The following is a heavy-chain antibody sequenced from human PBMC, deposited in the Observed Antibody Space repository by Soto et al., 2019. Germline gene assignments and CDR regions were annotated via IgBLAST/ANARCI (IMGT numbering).Heavy chain of an antibody. Sequence: RASETLSLTCTVSGGSVSSGSYYWSWIRQPPGKGLEWIGYIYYSGSTNYNPSLKSRVTISVDTSKNQFSLKLSSVTAADTAVYYCARDLGYSYGFYGLDYWGQGTLVTVSS. CDR3: ARDLGYSYGFYGLDY. J-gene: IGHJ4*02. D-gene: IGHD5-18*01. CDR1: GGSVSSGSYY. CDR2: IYYSGST. V-gene: IGHV4-61*01.